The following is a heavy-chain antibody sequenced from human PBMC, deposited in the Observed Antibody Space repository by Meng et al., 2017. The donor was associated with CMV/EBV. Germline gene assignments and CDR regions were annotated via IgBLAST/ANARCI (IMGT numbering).Heavy chain of an antibody. CDR2: IYYSGST. D-gene: IGHD2-2*01. V-gene: IGHV4-39*01. Sequence: SDTLSLTCPASGGPIISSSSYWCCIRQPPGRGLVWIVSIYYSGSTYYNPSLKSRVTISVDTSKNQFSLKLSSVTDADTAVYYCARQDIVVVPAALPNWFDPWGQGTLVTVSS. J-gene: IGHJ5*02. CDR1: GGPIISSSSY. CDR3: ARQDIVVVPAALPNWFDP.